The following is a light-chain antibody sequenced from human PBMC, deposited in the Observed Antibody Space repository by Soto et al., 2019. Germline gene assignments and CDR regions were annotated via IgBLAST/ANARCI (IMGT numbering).Light chain of an antibody. CDR2: AAS. J-gene: IGKJ5*01. CDR3: QQSYSTPIT. Sequence: IQMTQSPCSLSASIVDRVTITCRAGQSISSYLNWYQQKPGKAPKLLIYAASSLQSGVPSRFSGSGSGTDFTLTISSLQPEDFATYYCQQSYSTPITFGQGTRLEIK. CDR1: QSISSY. V-gene: IGKV1-39*01.